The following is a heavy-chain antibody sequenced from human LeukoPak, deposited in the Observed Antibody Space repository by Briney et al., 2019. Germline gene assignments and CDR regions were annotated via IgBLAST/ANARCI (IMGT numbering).Heavy chain of an antibody. V-gene: IGHV4-59*01. J-gene: IGHJ4*02. CDR3: ASSGSFRQQLVK. CDR1: GGSINSYY. CDR2: IYYSGST. Sequence: SETLSLTCTVSGGSINSYYWSWIRQPPRKGLEWIGYIYYSGSTNYNPSLKSRVTISVDTSKNQFSLKLSSVTAADTAVYYCASSGSFRQQLVKWGQGTLVTVSS. D-gene: IGHD6-13*01.